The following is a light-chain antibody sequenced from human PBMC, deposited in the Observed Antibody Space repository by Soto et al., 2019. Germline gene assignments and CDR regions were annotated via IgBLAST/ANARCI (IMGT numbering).Light chain of an antibody. V-gene: IGKV1-9*01. CDR3: QQLNSYPWT. Sequence: IQLTQSPSSLSASVGDRVTITCRASQGISSYLAWYQQKPGKAPKLLIYAASTLQSGVPSRFSGSGSGTDFTLTIRSLQPEDFATYYCQQLNSYPWTFGQGTKMEIK. CDR1: QGISSY. CDR2: AAS. J-gene: IGKJ1*01.